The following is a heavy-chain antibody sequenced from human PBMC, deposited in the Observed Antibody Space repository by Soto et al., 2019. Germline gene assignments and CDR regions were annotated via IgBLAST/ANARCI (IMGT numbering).Heavy chain of an antibody. V-gene: IGHV4-39*02. D-gene: IGHD2-21*02. CDR2: INHSGTI. Sequence: PSETLSLTCTVSGGSISSGGYYWSWIRQHPGKGLEWIGEINHSGTINFNPSLKSRLTISLDTSKKHFSLKLSSVTDADTAAYYCARADRTLVTSYSLDVWGQGTTVTVSS. CDR1: GGSISSGGYY. J-gene: IGHJ6*02. CDR3: ARADRTLVTSYSLDV.